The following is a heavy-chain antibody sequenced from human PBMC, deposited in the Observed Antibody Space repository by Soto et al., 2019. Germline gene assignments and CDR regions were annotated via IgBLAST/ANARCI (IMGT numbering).Heavy chain of an antibody. CDR1: GYTFTSYY. Sequence: ASVKVSCKESGYTFTSYYMHWVRQAPGQGLEWMRIINPSGGSTSYAQKFQGRVTMTRDTSTSIVYMELSSLRSEDTAVYYCARDAYNWNYRVLYNWFDPWGQGTLVTVSS. V-gene: IGHV1-46*01. J-gene: IGHJ5*02. D-gene: IGHD1-7*01. CDR2: INPSGGST. CDR3: ARDAYNWNYRVLYNWFDP.